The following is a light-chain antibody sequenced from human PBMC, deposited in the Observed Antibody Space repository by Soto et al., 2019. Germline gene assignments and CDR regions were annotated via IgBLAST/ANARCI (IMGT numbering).Light chain of an antibody. Sequence: DIQMTQSPSTLSASVGDRVTITCRASQSISGWLAWYQQKPGQAPKLLIYKASSLQIGVPSRFSGSGSATEFTLSISSLQPDDFATYYCQQYYTYPWTFGQGTKVEI. J-gene: IGKJ1*01. V-gene: IGKV1-5*03. CDR2: KAS. CDR1: QSISGW. CDR3: QQYYTYPWT.